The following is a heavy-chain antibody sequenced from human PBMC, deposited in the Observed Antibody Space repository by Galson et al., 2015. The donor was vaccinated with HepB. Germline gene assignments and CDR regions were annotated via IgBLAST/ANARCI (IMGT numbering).Heavy chain of an antibody. Sequence: SLRLSCAASGFTFSSYSMNWVRQAPGKGLEWVSYISSSSSTIYYADSVKGRFTISRDNAKNSLYLQMNSLRAEDTAVYYCASHSGYDSDYWGQGTLVTVSS. CDR3: ASHSGYDSDY. J-gene: IGHJ4*02. CDR1: GFTFSSYS. V-gene: IGHV3-48*01. CDR2: ISSSSSTI. D-gene: IGHD5-12*01.